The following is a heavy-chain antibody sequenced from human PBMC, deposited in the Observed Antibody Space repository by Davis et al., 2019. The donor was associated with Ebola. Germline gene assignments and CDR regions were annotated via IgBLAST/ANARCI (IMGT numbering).Heavy chain of an antibody. CDR3: ARPGHYYDSSGLDY. V-gene: IGHV3-23*01. D-gene: IGHD3-22*01. Sequence: GGSLRPSCAAPGFTFSSYAMNWVRQAPGKGLEWVSVISASGASTYYADSVKGRFTISRDNSKNTLSLQMNSLRAEDTAVYYCARPGHYYDSSGLDYWGQGTLVTVSS. CDR2: ISASGAST. J-gene: IGHJ4*02. CDR1: GFTFSSYA.